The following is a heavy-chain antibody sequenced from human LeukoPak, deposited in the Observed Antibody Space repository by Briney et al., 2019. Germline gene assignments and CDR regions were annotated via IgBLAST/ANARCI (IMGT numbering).Heavy chain of an antibody. CDR2: ISAYNGNT. CDR3: ARGGSYDILTGYYTPNWFDP. J-gene: IGHJ5*02. CDR1: GYTFTSYG. Sequence: ASVKVSCKASGYTFTSYGISWVRHAPGQGLEWMGWISAYNGNTNYAQKLQGRVTMTTDTSTSTAYMELSSLRSEDTAVYYCARGGSYDILTGYYTPNWFDPWGQGTLVTVSS. V-gene: IGHV1-18*01. D-gene: IGHD3-9*01.